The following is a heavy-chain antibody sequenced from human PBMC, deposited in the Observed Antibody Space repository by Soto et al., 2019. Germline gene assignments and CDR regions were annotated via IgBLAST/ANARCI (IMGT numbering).Heavy chain of an antibody. CDR2: VYYRGRS. Sequence: SETLSLTCTVSGGSVTNSSYYWGWIRQSPGKGLEWIGSVYYRGRSYSKSSVKSRVTISVDTSKNRFSLSLNSVTASDTAVYFCVSQRTTVPTQAYFDYWGPGXLVTVYS. V-gene: IGHV4-39*01. CDR1: GGSVTNSSYY. J-gene: IGHJ4*02. D-gene: IGHD4-17*01. CDR3: VSQRTTVPTQAYFDY.